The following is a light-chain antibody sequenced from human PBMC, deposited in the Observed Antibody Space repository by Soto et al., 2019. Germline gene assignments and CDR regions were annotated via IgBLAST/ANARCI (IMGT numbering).Light chain of an antibody. CDR2: AAS. CDR1: QDISNY. V-gene: IGKV1-17*03. Sequence: DIQMTQSPSAMSASVGDRVTITCRASQDISNYLAWFQQKPGKVPKRLIYAASSLQSGVPSRFGGSGSGTEFTLTISSLQPDDFATYYCQQYNSYSSWTFGQGTKVDIK. CDR3: QQYNSYSSWT. J-gene: IGKJ1*01.